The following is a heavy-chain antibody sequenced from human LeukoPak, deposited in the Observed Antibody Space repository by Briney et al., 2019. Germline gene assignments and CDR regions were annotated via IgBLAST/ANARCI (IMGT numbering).Heavy chain of an antibody. CDR3: ASCSGGMLCMVGDAFDI. Sequence: GGSLRLSCAASGFTFSSYSMNWVRQAPGKGLEWVSSISSSSSYIYYADSVKVRFTISRDNAKNSLHLQMNSLRAEDTAVYYCASCSGGMLCMVGDAFDIWGQGTMVTVSS. J-gene: IGHJ3*02. D-gene: IGHD2-15*01. CDR2: ISSSSSYI. CDR1: GFTFSSYS. V-gene: IGHV3-21*01.